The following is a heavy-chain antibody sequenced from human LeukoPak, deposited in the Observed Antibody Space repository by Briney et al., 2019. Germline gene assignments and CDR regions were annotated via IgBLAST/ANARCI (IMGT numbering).Heavy chain of an antibody. V-gene: IGHV3-11*01. CDR1: GVPFSDNF. CDR3: ARGGYGWTFNQ. CDR2: ISSRGDTI. D-gene: IGHD2/OR15-2a*01. J-gene: IGHJ4*02. Sequence: GGSLRLSCTASGVPFSDNFMGWLRQAPGKGLEWVSYISSRGDTIHYSDAVKGRFSISRDNSKRSLYLQMNRLRIDDTAVYYCARGGYGWTFNQRGQGTLVSVSS.